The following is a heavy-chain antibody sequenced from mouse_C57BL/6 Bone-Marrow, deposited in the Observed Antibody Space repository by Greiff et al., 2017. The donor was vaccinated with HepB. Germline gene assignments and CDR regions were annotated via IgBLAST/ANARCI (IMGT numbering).Heavy chain of an antibody. Sequence: EVQLQQSGAELVRPGASVKLSCTASGFNIKDYYMHWVKQRPEQGLEWIGRIDPEDGDTEYATKLQGKASMTADNSSNKAYLQRSSLASEDTAVFYCTGGRSPYWYFDVWGTGTTVTVSS. J-gene: IGHJ1*03. CDR2: IDPEDGDT. D-gene: IGHD1-1*01. CDR3: TGGRSPYWYFDV. CDR1: GFNIKDYY. V-gene: IGHV14-1*01.